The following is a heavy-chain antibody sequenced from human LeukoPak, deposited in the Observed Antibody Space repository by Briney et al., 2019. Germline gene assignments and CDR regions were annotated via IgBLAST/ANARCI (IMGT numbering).Heavy chain of an antibody. CDR1: GFNVSNNY. J-gene: IGHJ4*02. CDR3: ARAIYDHRLYYFDY. V-gene: IGHV3-53*01. Sequence: GGSLRLSCAASGFNVSNNYMTWARQAPGKGLEWVSVIYSGGSTYFADSVKGRFTISRDSSKNTLFLQMNSLRAEDTAVYYCARAIYDHRLYYFDYWGQGTLVTVSS. D-gene: IGHD3-16*01. CDR2: IYSGGST.